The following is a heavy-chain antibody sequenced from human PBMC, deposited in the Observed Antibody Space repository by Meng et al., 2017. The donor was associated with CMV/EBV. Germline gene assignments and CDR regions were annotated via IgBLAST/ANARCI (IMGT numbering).Heavy chain of an antibody. CDR2: IIPIFGTA. Sequence: CKASGGAFSSYAISWVRQAPGQGLEWMGGIIPIFGTANYAQKFQGRVTITTDESTSTAYMELSSLRSEDTAVYYCAVTVDTAAYYFDYWGQGTLVTVSS. J-gene: IGHJ4*02. CDR3: AVTVDTAAYYFDY. CDR1: GGAFSSYA. D-gene: IGHD5-18*01. V-gene: IGHV1-69*05.